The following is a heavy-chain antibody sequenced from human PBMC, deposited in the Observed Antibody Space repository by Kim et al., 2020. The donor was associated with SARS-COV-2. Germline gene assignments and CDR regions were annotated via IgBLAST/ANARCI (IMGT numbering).Heavy chain of an antibody. Sequence: GGSLRLSCAASGFTFSSFAIHWVRQAPGKGLEWVAFISYDGDNKFYGDSVKGRFTISRDNPKNTLYLQMNSLRADDTAVYYCARAPERGNGAPIYFFDYWGQGTLVTVSS. CDR1: GFTFSSFA. V-gene: IGHV3-30*04. D-gene: IGHD1-1*01. CDR3: ARAPERGNGAPIYFFDY. J-gene: IGHJ4*02. CDR2: ISYDGDNK.